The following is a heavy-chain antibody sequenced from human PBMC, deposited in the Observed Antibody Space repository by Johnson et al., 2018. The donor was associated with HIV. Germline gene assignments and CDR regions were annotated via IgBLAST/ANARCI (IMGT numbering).Heavy chain of an antibody. CDR3: ARWIRYCGGDCYDVFDI. Sequence: VLLVESGGGVVRPGGSLRLSCAASGFTFDDYGMSWVRQAPGKGLEWVSGINWNGGSTGYADSVKGRFTISRDNAKNSLYLQMNSLRAEDTALYYCARWIRYCGGDCYDVFDIWGQGTMVTVSS. V-gene: IGHV3-20*04. CDR2: INWNGGST. J-gene: IGHJ3*02. CDR1: GFTFDDYG. D-gene: IGHD2-21*02.